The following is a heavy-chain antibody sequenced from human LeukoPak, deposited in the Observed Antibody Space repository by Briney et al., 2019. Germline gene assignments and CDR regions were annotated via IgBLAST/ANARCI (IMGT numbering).Heavy chain of an antibody. Sequence: GGSLRLSCAASGFSFSSYAMHWVRQAPGKGLEWLAVISYDGSNKYYADSVKGRFTISRDNSKNTLYLQMNSLRAEDTAVYYCARDRGKIDAFDIWGQGTMVTVSS. D-gene: IGHD1-14*01. CDR1: GFSFSSYA. CDR3: ARDRGKIDAFDI. V-gene: IGHV3-30*04. CDR2: ISYDGSNK. J-gene: IGHJ3*02.